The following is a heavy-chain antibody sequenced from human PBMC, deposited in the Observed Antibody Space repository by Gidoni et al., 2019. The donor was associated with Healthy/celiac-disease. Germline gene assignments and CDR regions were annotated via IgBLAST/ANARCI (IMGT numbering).Heavy chain of an antibody. CDR2: IYYSGRT. V-gene: IGHV4-39*01. J-gene: IGHJ6*02. CDR3: ARLSSRYYYGMDV. CDR1: GGSISSSSYY. Sequence: QLQLQESGPGLVKPSETLSLTCTVSGGSISSSSYYWGWIRQPPEKGLDGIGSIYYSGRTYYNPSLKSRVTISVDTSKNQFSLKLSSVTAADTAVYYCARLSSRYYYGMDVWGQGTTVTVSS.